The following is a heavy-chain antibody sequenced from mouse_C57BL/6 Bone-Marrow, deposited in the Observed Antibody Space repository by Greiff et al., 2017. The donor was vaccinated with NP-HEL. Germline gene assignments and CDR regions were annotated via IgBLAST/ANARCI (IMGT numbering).Heavy chain of an antibody. J-gene: IGHJ2*01. V-gene: IGHV10-3*01. CDR2: IRSTSSNYAT. Sequence: EVQVVESGGGLVQPKGSLKLSCAASGFTFNTYAMHWVRQAPGKGLEWVARIRSTSSNYATYYAVSVKDRFTISRADSQSMLHLQMNNLKTETSAMYYSVRGYYLDYWGQGTTLTVTS. CDR3: VRGYYLDY. CDR1: GFTFNTYA.